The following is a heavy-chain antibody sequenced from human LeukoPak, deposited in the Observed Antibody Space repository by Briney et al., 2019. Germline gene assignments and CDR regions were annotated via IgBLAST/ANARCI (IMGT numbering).Heavy chain of an antibody. V-gene: IGHV1-69*06. D-gene: IGHD3-3*01. CDR3: ARSDTIFGVVKAGTRFDP. Sequence: ASVKVSCKASGGTFSSYAISWVRQAPGQGLEWMGGIIPIFGTANYAQKFQGRVTITADKSTSTAYMELSSLRSEDTAVYYCARSDTIFGVVKAGTRFDPWGQGTLVTVSS. J-gene: IGHJ5*02. CDR2: IIPIFGTA. CDR1: GGTFSSYA.